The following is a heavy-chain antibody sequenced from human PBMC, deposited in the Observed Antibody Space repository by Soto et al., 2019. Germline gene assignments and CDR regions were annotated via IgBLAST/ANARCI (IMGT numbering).Heavy chain of an antibody. D-gene: IGHD3-22*01. CDR2: INLSGRV. CDR3: STRAYDTNGYYRFDP. CDR1: GGSFSGHS. V-gene: IGHV4-34*01. Sequence: QVQLQQWGAGLLKPSETLSLTCAVYGGSFSGHSWTWIRQSPGRGREWIGDINLSGRVNYSPSLKSRVTISLDTSKNQFSLTLSAVTAADTAMYYCSTRAYDTNGYYRFDPWGQGTLVTVSS. J-gene: IGHJ5*01.